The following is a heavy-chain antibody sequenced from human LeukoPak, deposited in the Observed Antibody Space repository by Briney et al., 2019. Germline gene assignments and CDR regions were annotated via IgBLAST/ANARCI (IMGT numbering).Heavy chain of an antibody. Sequence: ASVKLSCKASGYTFTRYYIHWVRQAPGQGLEWMGWTNPNNGAANYAQTFPGGGAITRDTSISTAYMELTRLTSDDTAVYFCARGPVLHLIPFDAFDIWGQGTMVTVSS. V-gene: IGHV1-2*02. D-gene: IGHD4/OR15-4a*01. J-gene: IGHJ3*02. CDR3: ARGPVLHLIPFDAFDI. CDR2: TNPNNGAA. CDR1: GYTFTRYY.